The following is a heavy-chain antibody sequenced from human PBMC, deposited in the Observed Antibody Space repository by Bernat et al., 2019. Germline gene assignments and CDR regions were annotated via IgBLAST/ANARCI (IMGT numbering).Heavy chain of an antibody. CDR2: IHHSGSS. V-gene: IGHV4-30-4*08. CDR3: ARDGAGVAVAGPFDF. Sequence: HVELQESGPGLVKPSQTLSLTYTVSGDSLNNGDFYWSWIRQPPGKGLEWIGNIHHSGSSYHNPSLKSRVSISIDTSKDQFSLRLTSVTAADTAVYYCARDGAGVAVAGPFDFWGQGVLLTVSS. CDR1: GDSLNNGDFY. D-gene: IGHD6-19*01. J-gene: IGHJ4*02.